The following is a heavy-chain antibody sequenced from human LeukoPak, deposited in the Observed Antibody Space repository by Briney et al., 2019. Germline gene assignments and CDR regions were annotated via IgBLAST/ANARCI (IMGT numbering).Heavy chain of an antibody. CDR1: GGSISRYY. CDR3: ARGGALGYGYCSGGSCSNFDY. V-gene: IGHV4-59*01. D-gene: IGHD2-15*01. CDR2: IYYSGST. J-gene: IGHJ4*02. Sequence: NTSETLSLTCTVSGGSISRYYWSWIRQPPGKGLEWIGYIYYSGSTNYNPSLKSRVTISVDTSKNQFSLKLSSVTAADTAVYYCARGGALGYGYCSGGSCSNFDYWGQGTLVTVSS.